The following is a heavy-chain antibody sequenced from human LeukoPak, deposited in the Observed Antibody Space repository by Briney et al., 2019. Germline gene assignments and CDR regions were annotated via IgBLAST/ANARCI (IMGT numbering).Heavy chain of an antibody. Sequence: GESLQISCKGSGYSFTSYWIGWVRQVPGKGLEWMGIIYPGDSDTRYSPSFQGQVTISADKSISTAYLQWSSLKASDTAMYYCARDGCSGGSCYSINWFDPWGQGTLVTVSS. CDR2: IYPGDSDT. D-gene: IGHD2-15*01. CDR1: GYSFTSYW. CDR3: ARDGCSGGSCYSINWFDP. J-gene: IGHJ5*02. V-gene: IGHV5-51*01.